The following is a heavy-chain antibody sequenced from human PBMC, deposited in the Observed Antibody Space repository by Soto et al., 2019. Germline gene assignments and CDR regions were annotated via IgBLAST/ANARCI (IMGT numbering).Heavy chain of an antibody. CDR3: ARLQFCSGDTCHSAVSY. Sequence: GESLKISCKGSGYTFSNYWIGWVRQMPGKGLEWMGIIYPGDSNIRYSPSFQGQVSISADKAISTAYLQWTSLKASDSGMYYCARLQFCSGDTCHSAVSYWGHGTLVPVSS. V-gene: IGHV5-51*06. J-gene: IGHJ4*01. CDR2: IYPGDSNI. D-gene: IGHD2-15*01. CDR1: GYTFSNYW.